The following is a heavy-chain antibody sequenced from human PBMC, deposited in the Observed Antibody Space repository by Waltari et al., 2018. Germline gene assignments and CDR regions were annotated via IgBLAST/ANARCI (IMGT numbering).Heavy chain of an antibody. J-gene: IGHJ6*02. CDR2: IMPDNSET. V-gene: IGHV1-69*02. CDR1: GGTFTSDP. D-gene: IGHD3-10*01. CDR3: AGGDGGYYYHKMDV. Sequence: QVQLVQSGAEAKKPGSSVGVSCRASGGTFTSDPINWVRQAPGKGLEWMGRIMPDNSETEYAVKFQGRIAVTADKSTGTVYMELSSLRSDDTAVYYCAGGDGGYYYHKMDVWGQGTTVTVSS.